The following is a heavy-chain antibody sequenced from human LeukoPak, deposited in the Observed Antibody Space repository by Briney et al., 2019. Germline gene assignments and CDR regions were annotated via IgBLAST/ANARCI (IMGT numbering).Heavy chain of an antibody. Sequence: PGGSLRLSCAASGFTFSSYSMNWVRQAPGKGLEWVSSISSSSSYIYYADSVKGRFTISRDNAKNSLYLQMNSLRAEDTAMYYCARDDEDALDIWGQGTMVTVSS. V-gene: IGHV3-21*01. CDR3: ARDDEDALDI. J-gene: IGHJ3*02. CDR1: GFTFSSYS. CDR2: ISSSSSYI.